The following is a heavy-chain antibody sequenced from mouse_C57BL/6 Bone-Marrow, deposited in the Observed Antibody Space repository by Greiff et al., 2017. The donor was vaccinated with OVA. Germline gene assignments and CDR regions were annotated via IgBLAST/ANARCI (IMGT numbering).Heavy chain of an antibody. CDR1: GFNIKDDY. D-gene: IGHD1-1*01. CDR2: IDPENGDT. CDR3: TRYGSSLYYYAMDY. J-gene: IGHJ4*01. Sequence: VQLKESGAELVRPGASVKLSCTASGFNIKDDYMHWVKQRPEQGLEWIGWIDPENGDTAYASKFQGKATITADTSSNTAYLQLSSLTSEDTAVYYCTRYGSSLYYYAMDYWGQGTSVTVSS. V-gene: IGHV14-4*01.